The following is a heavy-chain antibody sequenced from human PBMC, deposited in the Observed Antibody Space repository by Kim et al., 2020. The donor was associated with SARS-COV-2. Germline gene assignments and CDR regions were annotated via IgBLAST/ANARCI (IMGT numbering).Heavy chain of an antibody. CDR2: INPYSGNT. CDR3: AREGLVRGVSNWFDP. CDR1: EYTFTGYY. J-gene: IGHJ5*02. D-gene: IGHD3-10*01. V-gene: IGHV1-2*06. Sequence: ASVKVSCKASEYTFTGYYLHWVRQAPGQGLEWMGRINPYSGNTNYAQKFQGRVTMTRDTSISTVYMELGGLRSDDTAVYYCAREGLVRGVSNWFDPWGKG.